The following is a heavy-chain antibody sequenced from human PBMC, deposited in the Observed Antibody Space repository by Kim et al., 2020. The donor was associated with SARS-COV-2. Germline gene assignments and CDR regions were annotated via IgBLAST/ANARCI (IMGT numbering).Heavy chain of an antibody. CDR3: ARSSVRGGYYKSYFHY. D-gene: IGHD3-22*01. CDR2: INPSGGYI. V-gene: IGHV1-46*01. J-gene: IGHJ1*01. CDR1: GYTFTSYY. Sequence: ASVKVSCKASGYTFTSYYLHWVRQAPGQGLEWVGKINPSGGYITYAQKRQGRVTMSRDRYTSTVYMELSSLRSEDAAVYYCARSSVRGGYYKSYFHYWGQ.